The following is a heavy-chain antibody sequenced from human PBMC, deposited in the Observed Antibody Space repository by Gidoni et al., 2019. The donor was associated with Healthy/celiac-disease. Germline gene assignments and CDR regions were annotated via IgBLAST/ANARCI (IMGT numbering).Heavy chain of an antibody. D-gene: IGHD6-13*01. CDR1: GFTFSSYA. V-gene: IGHV3-23*01. Sequence: EVQLLESGGGLVQPGGSLRLSCAASGFTFSSYAMSWVRQAPGKGLEGVSGISGSGGSTYYADAVKGRFTISRDNSKNTLYLKMNSLRAEDTAVYYCAKDLGYSSSWSDFDYWGQGTLVTVSS. J-gene: IGHJ4*02. CDR3: AKDLGYSSSWSDFDY. CDR2: ISGSGGST.